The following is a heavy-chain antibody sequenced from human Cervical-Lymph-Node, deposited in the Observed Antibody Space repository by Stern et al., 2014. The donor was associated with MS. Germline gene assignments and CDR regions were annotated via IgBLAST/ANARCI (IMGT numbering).Heavy chain of an antibody. Sequence: QLQLQESGPGLVKPSETLSLTCTVSGGSISSSSYYWGWIRQPPGKGLEWIGSIYYSGSTYYNPSLKSRVTISVDTSKNQFSLKLSSVTAADTAVYYCASWARFPQWLVEINDYWGQGTLVTVSS. D-gene: IGHD6-19*01. CDR1: GGSISSSSYY. CDR3: ASWARFPQWLVEINDY. CDR2: IYYSGST. J-gene: IGHJ4*02. V-gene: IGHV4-39*01.